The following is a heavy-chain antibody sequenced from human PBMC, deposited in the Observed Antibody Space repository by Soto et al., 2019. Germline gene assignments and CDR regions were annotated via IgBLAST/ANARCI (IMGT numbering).Heavy chain of an antibody. CDR2: IVVGSGNT. D-gene: IGHD2-15*01. V-gene: IGHV1-58*01. CDR3: AAELYTRGSCCSFAL. CDR1: GFPFTGSA. Sequence: QVVQSGPEVKNPGTSMKVSCKTSGFPFTGSAVQWVRQARGQRLEWVGYIVVGSGNTKFAQDLQERLTITGDVSTSTAFMELRSLTPEDTAVYYCAAELYTRGSCCSFALWGQGTLLTVSS. J-gene: IGHJ3*01.